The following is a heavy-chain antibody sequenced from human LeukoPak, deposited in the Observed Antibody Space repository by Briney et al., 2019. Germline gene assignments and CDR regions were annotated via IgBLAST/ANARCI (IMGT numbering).Heavy chain of an antibody. Sequence: GGSLRLSCAASGFTFSSYLMSWVRQAPGKGLEWVANINQDGSEKYYVDSVKGRFTISRDNAKNSLYLQMNSLRAEDTAVYYCARITVDYCSGGSCYLKGFDPWGQGTLVTVSS. D-gene: IGHD2-15*01. CDR3: ARITVDYCSGGSCYLKGFDP. V-gene: IGHV3-7*01. J-gene: IGHJ5*02. CDR1: GFTFSSYL. CDR2: INQDGSEK.